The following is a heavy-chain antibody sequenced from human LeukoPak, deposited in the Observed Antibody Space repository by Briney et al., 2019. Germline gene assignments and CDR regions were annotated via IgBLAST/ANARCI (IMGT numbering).Heavy chain of an antibody. CDR1: GFTFSSYA. J-gene: IGHJ4*02. Sequence: PGGSLRLSCAASGFTFSSYAMSWVRQAPGKGLEWVSTISSSGGSTYYADSVWGRLTISRDNSKITLYLQMNSLRAEDTALYYCAKDPLGGECSSTSCYVLRPFDFWGQGTLVTVSS. CDR2: ISSSGGST. CDR3: AKDPLGGECSSTSCYVLRPFDF. D-gene: IGHD2-2*01. V-gene: IGHV3-23*01.